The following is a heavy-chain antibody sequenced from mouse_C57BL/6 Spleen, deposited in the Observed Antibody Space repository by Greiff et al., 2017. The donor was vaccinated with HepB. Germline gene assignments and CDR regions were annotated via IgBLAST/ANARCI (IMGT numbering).Heavy chain of an antibody. Sequence: EVKLMESGGGLVKPGGSLKLSCAASGFTFSDYGMHWVRQAPEKGLEWVAYISSGSSTIYYADTVKGRFTISRDNAKNTLFLQMTSLRSEDTAMYYCARSPCPAGFAYWGQGTLVTVSA. V-gene: IGHV5-17*01. CDR2: ISSGSSTI. CDR3: ARSPCPAGFAY. CDR1: GFTFSDYG. J-gene: IGHJ3*01.